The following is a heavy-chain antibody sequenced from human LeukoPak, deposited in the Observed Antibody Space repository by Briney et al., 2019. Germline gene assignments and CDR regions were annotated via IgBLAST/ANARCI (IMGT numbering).Heavy chain of an antibody. J-gene: IGHJ4*02. CDR3: ARGRLYEWLRTDLDY. V-gene: IGHV3-20*04. CDR2: INWNGGST. D-gene: IGHD5-12*01. CDR1: GFTFDDYG. Sequence: GGSLRLSCAASGFTFDDYGMSWVRQAPGKGLEWVSGINWNGGSTGYADSVKGRFTISRDNAKNSLYLQMNSLRAEDTALYYCARGRLYEWLRTDLDYWGQGTLVTVSS.